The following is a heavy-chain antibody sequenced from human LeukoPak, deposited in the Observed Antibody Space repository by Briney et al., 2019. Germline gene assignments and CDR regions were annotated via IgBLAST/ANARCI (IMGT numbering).Heavy chain of an antibody. J-gene: IGHJ4*02. CDR2: ISYDGSNK. CDR1: GFTFSSYA. V-gene: IGHV3-30-3*01. Sequence: GGSLRLSCAASGFTFSSYAIHWVRQAPGKGLEWVSIISYDGSNKYYADSVKGRFTISRDNSKNTLDLQMNSLRADDTAVYYCARDPNYYDSSNYFDSWGQGTLVTVPS. D-gene: IGHD3-22*01. CDR3: ARDPNYYDSSNYFDS.